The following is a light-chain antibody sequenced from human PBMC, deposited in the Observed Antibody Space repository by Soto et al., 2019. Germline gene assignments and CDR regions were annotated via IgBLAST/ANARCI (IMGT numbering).Light chain of an antibody. CDR1: QSVSSSY. J-gene: IGKJ4*01. CDR3: HQYVSSPLT. V-gene: IGKV3-20*01. Sequence: EIVLTQSPGTLSLSPGERATLSCRASQSVSSSYLAWYQQKPGQAPRLLIYGASSRATGIPDRFSGSGSGTDFTLTISRLEPEDFAVYYCHQYVSSPLTFGGGTKVEI. CDR2: GAS.